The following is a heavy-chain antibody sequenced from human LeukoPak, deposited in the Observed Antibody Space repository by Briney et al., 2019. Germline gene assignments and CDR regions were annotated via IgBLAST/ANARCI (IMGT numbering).Heavy chain of an antibody. Sequence: GGSLRLSCAASGFTFSSYGMHWVRQAPGKGLEWVAVISYDGSNKYYADSVKGRFTISKDNAKNTVYLQMNSLRAEDTAVYYCVSFYETYWGRGTLVTVSS. D-gene: IGHD2/OR15-2a*01. CDR2: ISYDGSNK. CDR1: GFTFSSYG. J-gene: IGHJ4*02. V-gene: IGHV3-30*03. CDR3: VSFYETY.